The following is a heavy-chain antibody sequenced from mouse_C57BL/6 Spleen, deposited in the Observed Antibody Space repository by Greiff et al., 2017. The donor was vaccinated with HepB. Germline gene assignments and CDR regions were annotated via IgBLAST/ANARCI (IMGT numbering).Heavy chain of an antibody. D-gene: IGHD2-4*01. CDR1: GYTFTGYW. Sequence: VQLQESGAELMKPGASVKLSCKATGYTFTGYWIEWVKQRPGHGLEWIGEILPGSGSTNDNEKFKGKATFTADTSSNTAYMQLSSLTTEDSAIYYCARGSYDYDGGFAYWGQGTLVTVSA. CDR3: ARGSYDYDGGFAY. V-gene: IGHV1-9*01. J-gene: IGHJ3*01. CDR2: ILPGSGST.